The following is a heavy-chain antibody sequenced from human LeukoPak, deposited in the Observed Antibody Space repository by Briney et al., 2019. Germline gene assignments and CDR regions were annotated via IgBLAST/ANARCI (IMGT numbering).Heavy chain of an antibody. CDR3: AKPGLGSGNY. CDR2: ISGSGGST. CDR1: GFTFSSYA. D-gene: IGHD3-10*01. V-gene: IGHV3-23*01. J-gene: IGHJ4*02. Sequence: PGGSLRLSCTVSGFTFSSYAMSWVRQAPGKGLECVSTISGSGGSTYYEDSVKGRFTNSRDNPKNTLYLQVYSLRVEDTAVYYCAKPGLGSGNYWGQGTLVTVSS.